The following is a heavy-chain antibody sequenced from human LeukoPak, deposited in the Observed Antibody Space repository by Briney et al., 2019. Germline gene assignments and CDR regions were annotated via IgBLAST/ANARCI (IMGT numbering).Heavy chain of an antibody. Sequence: SETLSLTCTVSGGSINSYYWSWLRQPPGKGLEWIGYLHNSGSTNYNPSLKSRVTTSVDTSKNQFSLKLSSVTAADTAVYYCARHLRGGSCYPCVFDIWGQGTMVTVSS. CDR2: LHNSGST. CDR1: GGSINSYY. D-gene: IGHD2-15*01. CDR3: ARHLRGGSCYPCVFDI. J-gene: IGHJ3*02. V-gene: IGHV4-59*08.